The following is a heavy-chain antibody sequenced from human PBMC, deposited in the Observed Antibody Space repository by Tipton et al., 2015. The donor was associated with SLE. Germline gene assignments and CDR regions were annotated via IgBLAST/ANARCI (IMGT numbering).Heavy chain of an antibody. Sequence: SLRLSCAASGFNFNSYGMHWVRQAPGKGLEWVAVIWFDGSNKYYVDSVKGRFTISRDNSKNTLFLQMNSLRAEDMAVYYCAKGEDYYGSGSDYWGQGTLVTVSS. CDR2: IWFDGSNK. CDR1: GFNFNSYG. V-gene: IGHV3-30*18. D-gene: IGHD3-10*01. J-gene: IGHJ4*02. CDR3: AKGEDYYGSGSDY.